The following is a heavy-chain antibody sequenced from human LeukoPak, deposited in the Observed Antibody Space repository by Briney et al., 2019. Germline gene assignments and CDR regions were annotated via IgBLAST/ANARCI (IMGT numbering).Heavy chain of an antibody. V-gene: IGHV4-59*01. CDR1: GGSISSYY. D-gene: IGHD6-13*01. J-gene: IGHJ4*02. CDR3: ARYSSSWYGFDY. Sequence: SETLSLTCTVPGGSISSYYWSWIRQPPGKGLEWIGYIYYSGSTNYNPSLKSRVTISVDTSKNQFSLKLSSVTAADTAVYYCARYSSSWYGFDYWGQGTLVTVSS. CDR2: IYYSGST.